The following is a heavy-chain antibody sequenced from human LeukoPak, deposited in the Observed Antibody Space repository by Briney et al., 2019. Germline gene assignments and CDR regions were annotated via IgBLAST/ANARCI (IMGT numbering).Heavy chain of an antibody. J-gene: IGHJ4*02. CDR2: IYYTGNT. Sequence: SETLSLTCTISGASISSSYYYWGWIRQPPGKGLKWIGSIYYTGNTYYNPSLKSRVTISVDTSKNQFSLELSSVTAADTAVYYCARHGVQGVGPVDYWGQGTLVTVSS. D-gene: IGHD3-10*01. CDR3: ARHGVQGVGPVDY. V-gene: IGHV4-39*01. CDR1: GASISSSYYY.